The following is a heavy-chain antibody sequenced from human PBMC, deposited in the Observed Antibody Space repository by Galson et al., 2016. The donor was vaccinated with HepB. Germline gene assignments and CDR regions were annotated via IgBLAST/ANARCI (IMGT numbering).Heavy chain of an antibody. Sequence: LSLTCTVSGGSITSSTYYWGWIRQPPGKGLEWIGSVYYSGNKYYDPSLKSRVTISVDTSKNQFSLQLSSVTAADTAVYYCATTVTRTYWYFALWGLGTLVTVSS. J-gene: IGHJ2*01. CDR1: GGSITSSTYY. CDR3: ATTVTRTYWYFAL. V-gene: IGHV4-39*01. CDR2: VYYSGNK. D-gene: IGHD4-17*01.